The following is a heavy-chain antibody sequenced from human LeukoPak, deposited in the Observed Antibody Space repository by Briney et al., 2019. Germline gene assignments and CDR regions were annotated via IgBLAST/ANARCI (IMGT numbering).Heavy chain of an antibody. J-gene: IGHJ4*02. CDR1: GGSITSYY. V-gene: IGHV4-59*12. Sequence: PSETLSLTCNVSGGSITSYYWNWIRQTPGKGLEWIGYIYYTGSTNSNPSLKSRLTISLDMSKNQFSLKLTSVTAADTAVYYCAKDLGTYYYDSSGYYPFDYWGQGTLVTVSS. D-gene: IGHD3-22*01. CDR3: AKDLGTYYYDSSGYYPFDY. CDR2: IYYTGST.